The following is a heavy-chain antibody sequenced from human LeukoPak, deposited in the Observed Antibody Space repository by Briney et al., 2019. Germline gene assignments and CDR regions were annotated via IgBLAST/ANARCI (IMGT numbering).Heavy chain of an antibody. CDR2: IKQDGSEK. J-gene: IGHJ6*04. CDR3: ASLYYDILTGYDYYGMDV. D-gene: IGHD3-9*01. V-gene: IGHV3-7*03. CDR1: GFTFSSYW. Sequence: GGSLRLSCAASGFTFSSYWMSWVRQAPGKGLEWVANIKQDGSEKHYVDSVKGRFTISRDNAKNSLYLQMNSLRAEDTAVYYCASLYYDILTGYDYYGMDVWGKGTTVTVSS.